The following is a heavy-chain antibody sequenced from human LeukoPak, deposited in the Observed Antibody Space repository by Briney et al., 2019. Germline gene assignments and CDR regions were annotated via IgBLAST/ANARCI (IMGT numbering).Heavy chain of an antibody. CDR2: IKQDGIEK. CDR1: GFTFSSYW. D-gene: IGHD2-21*02. V-gene: IGHV3-7*03. Sequence: PGGSLRLSCAASGFTFSSYWMTWVRQAPGKGLEWVANIKQDGIEKYYVDSVKGRFTISRDNAENSMYLQMSSLRAEDTAVYFCARALGVTPPYYFSYGMDVWGKGATVTVSS. CDR3: ARALGVTPPYYFSYGMDV. J-gene: IGHJ6*04.